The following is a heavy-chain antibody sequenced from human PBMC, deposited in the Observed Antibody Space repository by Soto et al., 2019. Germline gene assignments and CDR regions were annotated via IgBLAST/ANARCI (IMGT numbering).Heavy chain of an antibody. J-gene: IGHJ2*01. CDR2: IIPILGIA. D-gene: IGHD2-2*01. CDR3: EREPRGCGTSCYLPQHGYLDL. Sequence: QVQLVQSGAEVKKPGSSVKVSCKASGGTFSSYTISWVRQAPGQGLEWMGRIIPILGIAHYAQKFQGRVTITADKSTSTAYMERSSLRSEDTAVYYCEREPRGCGTSCYLPQHGYLDLWGRGTLVTVSS. CDR1: GGTFSSYT. V-gene: IGHV1-69*08.